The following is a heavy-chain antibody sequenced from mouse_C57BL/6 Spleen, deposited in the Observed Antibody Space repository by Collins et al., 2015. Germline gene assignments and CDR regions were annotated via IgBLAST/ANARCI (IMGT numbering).Heavy chain of an antibody. CDR1: GIDFSRYW. J-gene: IGHJ3*01. CDR2: INPDSNTI. V-gene: IGHV4-1*01. Sequence: EVKLLQSGGGLVQPGGSLKLSCAASGIDFSRYWMSWVRRAPGKGLEWIGEINPDSNTINYAPSLKDKFIISRDNAKNTLFLQVSKVRSEDTALYYCARLGYYGWFAYWGQGTLVTVFA. D-gene: IGHD1-1*01. CDR3: ARLGYYGWFAY.